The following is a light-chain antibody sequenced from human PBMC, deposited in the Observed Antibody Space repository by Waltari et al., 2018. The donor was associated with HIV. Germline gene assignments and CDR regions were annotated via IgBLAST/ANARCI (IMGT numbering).Light chain of an antibody. CDR1: TDNVDNQD. V-gene: IGLV10-54*04. CDR3: SAWDRSLSAVV. J-gene: IGLJ2*01. CDR2: ENN. Sequence: QAGQTQPPSVSKGLRQTATPTCTGNTDNVDNQDATWLQQHQGHPSKILSYENNNRRSGISERFSASRSGNTASLTITGLQPEDEADYFCSAWDRSLSAVVCGGGTTLIV.